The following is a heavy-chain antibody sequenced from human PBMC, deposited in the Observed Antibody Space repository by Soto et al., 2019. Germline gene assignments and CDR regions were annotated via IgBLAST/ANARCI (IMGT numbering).Heavy chain of an antibody. V-gene: IGHV3-15*01. Sequence: GGSLRLSCAASGFTFSNAWMSWVRQAPWKGLEWVGRIKSKTDGGTTDYAAPVKGRFTISRDDSKNTLYLQMNSLKTEDTAVYYCTIASGYSSSWYFDYWGQGTLVTVSS. J-gene: IGHJ4*02. D-gene: IGHD6-13*01. CDR1: GFTFSNAW. CDR3: TIASGYSSSWYFDY. CDR2: IKSKTDGGTT.